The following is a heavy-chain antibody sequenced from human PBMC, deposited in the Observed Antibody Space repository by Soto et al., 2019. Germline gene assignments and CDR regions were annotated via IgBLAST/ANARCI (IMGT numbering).Heavy chain of an antibody. CDR1: GFTFRRHA. CDR2: ISRDGSNE. V-gene: IGHV3-30-3*01. CDR3: ARSRNGGVADSFDY. D-gene: IGHD3-10*01. Sequence: QVQLVASGGGVVQQGRSLTLSCEASGFTFRRHAIHWVRQAPGKGLEWVAVISRDGSNEYYEDSEKGRFTISRDNSKNTLFLQLNSLRLEDTAVYYCARSRNGGVADSFDYWGQGTLVTVSS. J-gene: IGHJ4*02.